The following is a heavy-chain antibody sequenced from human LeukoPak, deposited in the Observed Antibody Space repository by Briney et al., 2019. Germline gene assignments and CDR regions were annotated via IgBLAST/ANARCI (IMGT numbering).Heavy chain of an antibody. D-gene: IGHD3-10*01. Sequence: SETLSLTCTVSGGSISSYYWSWIRQPPGKGLEWIGYIYYSGSTNYNPSLKSRVTISVDTSKNQFSLKLSSVTAADTAVYYCARDSSLVPRGYYYYMEVWGKGTTVTVSS. CDR1: GGSISSYY. V-gene: IGHV4-59*01. CDR2: IYYSGST. J-gene: IGHJ6*03. CDR3: ARDSSLVPRGYYYYMEV.